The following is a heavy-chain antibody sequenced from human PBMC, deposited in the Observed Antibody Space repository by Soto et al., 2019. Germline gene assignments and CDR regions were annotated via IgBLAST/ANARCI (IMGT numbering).Heavy chain of an antibody. CDR2: ICGSGGST. D-gene: IGHD3-10*01. CDR3: AKSILRVSMVRGVIILFDY. J-gene: IGHJ4*02. CDR1: GFTFSSYA. V-gene: IGHV3-23*01. Sequence: PGGSLRLSCAASGFTFSSYAMSWVRQAPGKGLEWVSAICGSGGSTYYADSVKGRFTISRDNSKNTLYLQMNSLRAEDTAVYYCAKSILRVSMVRGVIILFDYWGQGTLVTVSS.